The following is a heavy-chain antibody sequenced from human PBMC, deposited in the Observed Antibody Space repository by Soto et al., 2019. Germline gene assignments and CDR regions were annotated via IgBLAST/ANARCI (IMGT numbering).Heavy chain of an antibody. CDR1: GCTCVDPW. V-gene: IGHV3-15*07. CDR2: IKSKTDGGTT. Sequence: GSGCTCVDPWSNRILQAPGKGLEWVGRIKSKTDGGTTDYAAPVKGRFTISRDDSKNTLYLQMNSLKTEDTAVYYCTILGQYAGLDLWGQGTLVTGTS. CDR3: TILGQYAGLDL. J-gene: IGHJ5*02. D-gene: IGHD1-26*01.